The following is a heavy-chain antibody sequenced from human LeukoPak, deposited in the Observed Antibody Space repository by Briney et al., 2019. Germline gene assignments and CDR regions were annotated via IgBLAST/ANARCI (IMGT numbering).Heavy chain of an antibody. CDR2: IWYDGSNK. CDR1: GFTFSSYG. V-gene: IGHV3-33*08. J-gene: IGHJ4*02. CDR3: ARVARDCSSTSCYNDY. D-gene: IGHD2-2*02. Sequence: GGSLRLSCAASGFTFSSYGMHWVRQAPGKGLEWVAVIWYDGSNKYYADSVKGRFTISRDNAKNSLYLQMNSLRAEDTAVYYCARVARDCSSTSCYNDYWGQGTLVTVSS.